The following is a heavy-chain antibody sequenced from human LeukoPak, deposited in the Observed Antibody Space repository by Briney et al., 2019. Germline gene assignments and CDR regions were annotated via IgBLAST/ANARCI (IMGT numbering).Heavy chain of an antibody. J-gene: IGHJ4*02. V-gene: IGHV4-61*02. D-gene: IGHD3-22*01. CDR1: GGSISSGSYY. CDR2: IYTSGST. Sequence: SETLSLTCTVSGGSISSGSYYWSWIRQPAGKGLEWIGRIYTSGSTNYNPSLKSRVTISVDTSKNQFSLKLSSVTAADTAVYYCARVGEYYYDSSGYQNYWGQGTLVTVSS. CDR3: ARVGEYYYDSSGYQNY.